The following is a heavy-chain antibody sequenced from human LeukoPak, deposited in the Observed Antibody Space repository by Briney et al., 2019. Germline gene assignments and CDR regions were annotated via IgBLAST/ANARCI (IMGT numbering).Heavy chain of an antibody. CDR2: IRAKAYGGTT. CDR3: TRDTVGYDFWSGYSDY. CDR1: GFTFGDYA. J-gene: IGHJ4*02. V-gene: IGHV3-49*04. D-gene: IGHD3-3*01. Sequence: PGGSLRLSCTASGFTFGDYAVSWVRQAPGKGLEWVGFIRAKAYGGTTDYAASVKGRFTISRDDSKSIGYLQMNSLKPEDTAVYYCTRDTVGYDFWSGYSDYWGQGTLVTVSS.